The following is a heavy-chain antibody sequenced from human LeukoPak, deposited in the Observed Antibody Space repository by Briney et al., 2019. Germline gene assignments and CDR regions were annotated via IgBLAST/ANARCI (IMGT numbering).Heavy chain of an antibody. CDR3: ARQDGYYLDY. Sequence: GGSLRLSCAASGFTFSTYRMNWVRQAPGKGLEWVSYISSSSNTIYYADSVKGRFTISRDNAKNSLYLQMNSLRDEDTAVYYCARQDGYYLDYWGQGTLVSVSS. CDR1: GFTFSTYR. CDR2: ISSSSNTI. D-gene: IGHD5-24*01. V-gene: IGHV3-48*02. J-gene: IGHJ4*02.